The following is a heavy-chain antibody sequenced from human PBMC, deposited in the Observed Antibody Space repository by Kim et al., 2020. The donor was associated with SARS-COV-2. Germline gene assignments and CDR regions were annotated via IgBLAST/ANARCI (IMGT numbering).Heavy chain of an antibody. J-gene: IGHJ3*02. CDR2: K. V-gene: IGHV3-30*01. D-gene: IGHD5-18*01. Sequence: KYYADPGKGRFTISRDNSKNTLYLQMNSLRAEDTAVYYCASPYSYDAFDIWGQGTMVTVSS. CDR3: ASPYSYDAFDI.